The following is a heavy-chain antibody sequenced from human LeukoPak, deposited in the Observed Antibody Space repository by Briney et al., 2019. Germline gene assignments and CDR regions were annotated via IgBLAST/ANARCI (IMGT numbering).Heavy chain of an antibody. V-gene: IGHV1-2*06. J-gene: IGHJ4*02. D-gene: IGHD4-17*01. CDR2: FNPHSGGT. CDR1: GYTFTSYD. CDR3: ARELSTTVTSPIDY. Sequence: GASVKVSCKASGYTFTSYDINWVRQATGQGLEWMGRFNPHSGGTNYAQKFQGRVTMTRDTSTSTAYVELSSLTSDDTAVYYCARELSTTVTSPIDYWGQGTLVTVSS.